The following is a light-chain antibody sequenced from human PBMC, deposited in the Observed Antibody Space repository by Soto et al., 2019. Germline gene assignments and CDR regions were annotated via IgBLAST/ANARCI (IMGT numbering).Light chain of an antibody. V-gene: IGKV3-11*01. CDR3: QQRSNWPPIT. CDR2: DAS. J-gene: IGKJ5*01. CDR1: QSVGSD. Sequence: EIVITQSPAPPSVSPGERATPSCQASQSVGSDLAWYQQKPGQAPRLLIYDASNRATGIPARFSGSGSGTDFTLTISSLEPEDFAVYYCQQRSNWPPITFGQGTRLEIK.